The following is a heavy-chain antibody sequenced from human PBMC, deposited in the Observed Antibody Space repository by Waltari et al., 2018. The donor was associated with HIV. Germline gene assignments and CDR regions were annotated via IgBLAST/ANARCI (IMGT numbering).Heavy chain of an antibody. CDR2: IWYDGRNK. Sequence: QVKLVESGGGVVQPGKSVRLSCAASGVTFSNYGMHWVRQAPGKGLEWVAIIWYDGRNKFYADSVKGRFTISRDNSRNTVYLQMDSVRVDDTAVYYCASGYGGRNFDFWGPGTPVSVSS. CDR1: GVTFSNYG. D-gene: IGHD5-18*01. V-gene: IGHV3-33*01. J-gene: IGHJ4*02. CDR3: ASGYGGRNFDF.